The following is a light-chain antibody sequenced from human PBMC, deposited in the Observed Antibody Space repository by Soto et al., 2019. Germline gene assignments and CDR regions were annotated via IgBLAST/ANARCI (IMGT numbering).Light chain of an antibody. J-gene: IGLJ1*01. V-gene: IGLV2-23*02. CDR1: SSDVGSYNL. Sequence: QSALTQPASVSGSPGQSITISCTGTSSDVGSYNLVSWYQQHPGKAPKLMIYEVSKRPSGVSNRFSGSKSGNTASLTISGLQAEYEADYYCCSYAGSSTYVFGTVTEVTVL. CDR2: EVS. CDR3: CSYAGSSTYV.